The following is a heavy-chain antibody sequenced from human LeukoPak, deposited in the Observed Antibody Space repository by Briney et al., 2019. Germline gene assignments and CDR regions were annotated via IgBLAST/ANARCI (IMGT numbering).Heavy chain of an antibody. CDR3: ARSDDRVFGVVRYAFDI. CDR2: IYYSGST. J-gene: IGHJ3*02. Sequence: PSETLSLTCSVSGGSIRSYYWSWIRQPPGKGLEWIGYIYYSGSTNYNPSLKSRVTISVDTSKKQFSLKLSSVTAADTAVYYCARSDDRVFGVVRYAFDIWGQGTMVTVSS. CDR1: GGSIRSYY. V-gene: IGHV4-59*01. D-gene: IGHD3-3*01.